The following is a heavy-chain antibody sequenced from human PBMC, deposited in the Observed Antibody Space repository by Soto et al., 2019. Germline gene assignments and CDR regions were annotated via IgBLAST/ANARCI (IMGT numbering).Heavy chain of an antibody. CDR3: ARGRYGDY. CDR1: GYTFTSYG. J-gene: IGHJ4*02. V-gene: IGHV1-18*01. CDR2: ISAHNGNT. Sequence: QVHLVQSGAEVKKPGASVKVSCKASGYTFTSYGITWVRQAPGQGLEWMGWISAHNGNTDYAEKLQGRVIVTRDTSASTAYMELRSLRSDDTAVYYCARGRYGDYWGQGALVTVSS. D-gene: IGHD1-1*01.